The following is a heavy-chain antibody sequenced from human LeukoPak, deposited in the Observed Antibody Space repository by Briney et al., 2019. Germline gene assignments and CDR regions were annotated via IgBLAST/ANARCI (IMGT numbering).Heavy chain of an antibody. Sequence: GGSLRLSCAASGITLSNSAMSWVRQAPGKGLEWVSAISRSGDRTFYADSVKGRFTISRDNAKNSLYLQMNSLRAEDTAVYYCARDSLWFGERGGMDVWGQGTTVTVSS. V-gene: IGHV3-23*01. CDR1: GITLSNSA. D-gene: IGHD3-10*01. J-gene: IGHJ6*02. CDR3: ARDSLWFGERGGMDV. CDR2: ISRSGDRT.